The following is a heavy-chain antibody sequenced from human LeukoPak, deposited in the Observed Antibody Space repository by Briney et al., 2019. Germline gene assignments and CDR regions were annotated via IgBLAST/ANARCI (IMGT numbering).Heavy chain of an antibody. D-gene: IGHD4-11*01. V-gene: IGHV4-59*08. J-gene: IGHJ6*04. Sequence: SETLSLTCNVTGDSISSDYWSWIRQSPGKGLEWIGFIFHSGTTDYNPALQSRVAISIDKSKNQFSLKMTSVTAADTAVYYCARTRPQDYSTSYMDVWGIGTTVTVSS. CDR1: GDSISSDY. CDR3: ARTRPQDYSTSYMDV. CDR2: IFHSGTT.